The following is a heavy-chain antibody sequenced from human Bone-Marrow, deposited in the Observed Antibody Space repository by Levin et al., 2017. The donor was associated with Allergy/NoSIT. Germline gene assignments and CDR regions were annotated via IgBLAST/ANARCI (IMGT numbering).Heavy chain of an antibody. CDR2: ISATASHK. V-gene: IGHV3-48*03. J-gene: IGHJ3*01. Sequence: GGSLRLSCVVSGFTFSNYEMSWVRQAPGKGLEWVSYISATASHKYYADSVKGRFTVSRDNVKSSMYLEMNALRVEDTAVYYCARIRNGYSLGDVSDGWGHGTMVIVSS. CDR3: ARIRNGYSLGDVSDG. CDR1: GFTFSNYE. D-gene: IGHD2-15*01.